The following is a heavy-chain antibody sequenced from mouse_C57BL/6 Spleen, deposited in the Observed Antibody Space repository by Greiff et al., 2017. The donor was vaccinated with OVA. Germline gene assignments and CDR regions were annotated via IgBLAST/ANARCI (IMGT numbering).Heavy chain of an antibody. Sequence: QVQLQQSGAELAKPGASVKLSCKASGYTFTSYWMHWVKQRPGQGLEWIGYINPSSGYTKYNQKFKDKATLTADKSSSTAYMQLSSLTYDDSAVYYCARPFYVNLWYFDVWGTGTTVTVSS. D-gene: IGHD2-10*01. V-gene: IGHV1-7*01. J-gene: IGHJ1*03. CDR2: INPSSGYT. CDR1: GYTFTSYW. CDR3: ARPFYVNLWYFDV.